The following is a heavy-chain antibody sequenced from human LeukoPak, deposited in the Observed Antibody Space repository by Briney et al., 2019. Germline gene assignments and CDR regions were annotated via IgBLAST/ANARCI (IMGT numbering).Heavy chain of an antibody. CDR3: TRVDAEVGWSIPEVPVDY. CDR1: GFTFGDYA. V-gene: IGHV3-49*03. J-gene: IGHJ4*02. CDR2: IRSKAYGGTT. D-gene: IGHD2-15*01. Sequence: GGSLRLSCTASGFTFGDYAMSWFRQAPGKGLEWVGFIRSKAYGGTTEYAASVKGRFTISRDDSKSIAYRQMNSLKTEDTAVYYCTRVDAEVGWSIPEVPVDYWGQGTLVTVSS.